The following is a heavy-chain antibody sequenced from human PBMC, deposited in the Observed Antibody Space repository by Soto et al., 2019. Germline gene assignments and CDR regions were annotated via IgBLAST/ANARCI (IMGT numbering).Heavy chain of an antibody. J-gene: IGHJ4*02. D-gene: IGHD3-10*02. V-gene: IGHV1-69*06. CDR1: GGTLRTCT. CDR3: ASNYYVPESYRTYHRGGY. Sequence: QVQLVQSGTEVKKPGSSVKVSCKASGGTLRTCTISWVRQAPGQGLEWMGGIIPIFGRTNYAQKFQGRVTFTGDNPTSIVYMELSSLRSEDTAVYYGASNYYVPESYRTYHRGGYGGRGPLVPVSS. CDR2: IIPIFGRT.